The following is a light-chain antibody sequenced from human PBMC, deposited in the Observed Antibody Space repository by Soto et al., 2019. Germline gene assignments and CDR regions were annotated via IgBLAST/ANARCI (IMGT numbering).Light chain of an antibody. CDR3: QSYDSSLSGSRV. CDR1: SSNIGAGYD. J-gene: IGLJ3*02. Sequence: QTVVTQPPSVSGAPGQRVTISCTGSSSNIGAGYDVHWYQQLPGTAPKLLIYGNSNRPSGVPDRSSGSKSGTSASLAITGLQAEDEADYYCQSYDSSLSGSRVFGGGTKLTVL. V-gene: IGLV1-40*01. CDR2: GNS.